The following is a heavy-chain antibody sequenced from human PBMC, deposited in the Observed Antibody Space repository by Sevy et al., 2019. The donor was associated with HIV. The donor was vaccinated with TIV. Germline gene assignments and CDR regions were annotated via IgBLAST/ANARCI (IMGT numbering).Heavy chain of an antibody. Sequence: GGSLRLSCAASGFTFSSYWMHWVRQVPGKGLVWVSRIKSDGSSTSYADSVKGRFTISRDNAKNTLYLQMNSLRAEDKDVYYCARDRSGSYHVSDNWFDPWGQGTLVTVSS. CDR2: IKSDGSST. V-gene: IGHV3-74*01. J-gene: IGHJ5*02. CDR3: ARDRSGSYHVSDNWFDP. CDR1: GFTFSSYW. D-gene: IGHD1-26*01.